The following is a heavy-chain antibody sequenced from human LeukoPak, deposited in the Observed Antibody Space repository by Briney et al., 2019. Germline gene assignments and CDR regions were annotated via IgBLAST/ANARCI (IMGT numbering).Heavy chain of an antibody. CDR3: ASRRGRVRGSLDY. CDR2: INPNSGGT. V-gene: IGHV1-2*02. J-gene: IGHJ4*02. CDR1: GYTFTGYY. Sequence: GASVKVSCKASGYTFTGYYMHWVRQAPGQGLEWVGWINPNSGGTNYAQKFQGRVTMTRDTSISTACMELSRLRSDDTAVYYCASRRGRVRGSLDYWGQGTLVTVSS. D-gene: IGHD3-10*01.